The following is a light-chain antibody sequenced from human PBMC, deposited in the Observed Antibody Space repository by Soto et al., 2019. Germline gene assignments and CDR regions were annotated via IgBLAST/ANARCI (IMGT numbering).Light chain of an antibody. CDR1: QSVSSY. CDR2: DAS. Sequence: EILLTQSPATLSLSPGERATLSCRASQSVSSYLAWYQQKPGQAPRLLIYDASNRATGIPARFSGSGSGTDFTLXIXSLXXEDFAVYSXXXXXXXXFGGGTKV. CDR3: XXXXXXX. V-gene: IGKV3-11*01. J-gene: IGKJ4*01.